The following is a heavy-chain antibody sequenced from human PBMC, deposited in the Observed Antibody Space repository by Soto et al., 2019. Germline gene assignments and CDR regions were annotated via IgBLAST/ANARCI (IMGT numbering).Heavy chain of an antibody. CDR1: GGSISSGGYS. CDR2: IYHSGST. D-gene: IGHD6-13*01. J-gene: IGHJ5*02. V-gene: IGHV4-30-2*01. Sequence: SETLSLTCAVSGGSISSGGYSWSWIRQPPGKGLEWIGYIYHSGSTYYNPSLKSRVTISVDRSKNQFSLKLSSVTAADTAVYYCARGQQLRGWFDPWGQGTLVTSPQ. CDR3: ARGQQLRGWFDP.